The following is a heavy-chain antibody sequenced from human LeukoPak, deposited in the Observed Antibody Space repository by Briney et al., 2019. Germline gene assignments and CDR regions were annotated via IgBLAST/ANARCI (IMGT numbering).Heavy chain of an antibody. D-gene: IGHD2-15*01. J-gene: IGHJ6*02. CDR3: ARDLPGGTLSYYYYGMDV. CDR2: ISYDGSNK. Sequence: GGSLRLSCAASGFTFSSYAMHWVRQAPGKGLEWVGVISYDGSNKYYADSVKGRFTISRDNSKNTLYLQMNSLRAEDTAVYYCARDLPGGTLSYYYYGMDVWGQGTTVTVSS. CDR1: GFTFSSYA. V-gene: IGHV3-30-3*01.